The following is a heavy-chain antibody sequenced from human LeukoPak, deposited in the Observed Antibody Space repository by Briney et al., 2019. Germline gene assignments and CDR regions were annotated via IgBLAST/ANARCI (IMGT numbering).Heavy chain of an antibody. CDR2: ISGSGGAT. J-gene: IGHJ4*02. Sequence: PGGSLRLSCAASGFTFSSYAMSWVRQAPGKGLEWVSAISGSGGATYSADSVKGRFTISRDNSKNTLYLQMNSLRAEDTAVYYCAKLGNYDILTGYYMRGTYFDYWGQGTLVTVSS. CDR1: GFTFSSYA. CDR3: AKLGNYDILTGYYMRGTYFDY. D-gene: IGHD3-9*01. V-gene: IGHV3-23*01.